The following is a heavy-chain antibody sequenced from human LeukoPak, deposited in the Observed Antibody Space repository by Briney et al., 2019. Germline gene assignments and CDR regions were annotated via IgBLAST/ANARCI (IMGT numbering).Heavy chain of an antibody. CDR3: AIHRGDNSNPSYYFYYMDV. Sequence: PSETLSLTCSVSGHSISSCDYWGWIRQPPGKGLEWIGTRYHRGSTYYNPSLKSRVTMSGDKSKNHFSLKLNSLIAADAAVYYCAIHRGDNSNPSYYFYYMDVWCKGTTVTVSS. J-gene: IGHJ6*03. CDR1: GHSISSCDY. CDR2: RYHRGST. D-gene: IGHD4-11*01. V-gene: IGHV4-38-2*01.